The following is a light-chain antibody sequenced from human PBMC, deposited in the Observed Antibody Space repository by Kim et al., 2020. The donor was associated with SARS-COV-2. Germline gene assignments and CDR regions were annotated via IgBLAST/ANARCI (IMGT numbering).Light chain of an antibody. CDR1: QSVSSN. Sequence: VSPGERATLSCRASQSVSSNLAWYQQKPGQAPRLLIYGASTRATGIPARFSGSGSGTEFTLTISSLQSEDFAVYYCQQYYNWPPYTFGQGTKLEIK. CDR2: GAS. CDR3: QQYYNWPPYT. J-gene: IGKJ2*01. V-gene: IGKV3-15*01.